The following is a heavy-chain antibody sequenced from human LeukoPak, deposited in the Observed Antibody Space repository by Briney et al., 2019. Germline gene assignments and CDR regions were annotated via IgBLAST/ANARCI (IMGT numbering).Heavy chain of an antibody. CDR2: IYTSGST. J-gene: IGHJ4*02. V-gene: IGHV4-61*02. CDR3: ARVSGGTRDY. CDR1: GGSISSGSYY. Sequence: SETLSLTCTVSGGSISSGSYYWSWIRQPARRGLEWIGRIYTSGSTNYNPSLKSRVTISVDTSKNQFSLKLSPVTAADTAVYYCARVSGGTRDYWGQGTLVTVSS. D-gene: IGHD2-15*01.